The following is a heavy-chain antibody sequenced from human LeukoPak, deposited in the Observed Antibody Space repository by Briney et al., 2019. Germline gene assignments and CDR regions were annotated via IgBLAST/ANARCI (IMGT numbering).Heavy chain of an antibody. CDR2: ISSSGSTI. V-gene: IGHV3-48*03. J-gene: IGHJ4*02. Sequence: GGSLRLSCAASGFTFSSYEMNWVRQAPGKGLEWVSYISSSGSTIYYADSVKGRFTISRDNAKNSLYLQMNSLKTEDTAVYYCTTGPGYYDGSAYFDYWGQGTLVTVSS. CDR3: TTGPGYYDGSAYFDY. D-gene: IGHD3-22*01. CDR1: GFTFSSYE.